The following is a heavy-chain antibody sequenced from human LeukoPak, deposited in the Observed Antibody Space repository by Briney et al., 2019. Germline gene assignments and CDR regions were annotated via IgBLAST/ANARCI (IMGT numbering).Heavy chain of an antibody. Sequence: SETLSLTCTVSGYSISSGYYWGWIRQPPGKGLEWIGSIYHSGSTYYNPSLKSRVTISVDTSKNQFSLKLSSVTAADTAVYYCARDIPTSHSYYYDSSGYPFDYWGQGTLVTVSS. V-gene: IGHV4-38-2*02. CDR3: ARDIPTSHSYYYDSSGYPFDY. J-gene: IGHJ4*02. D-gene: IGHD3-22*01. CDR2: IYHSGST. CDR1: GYSISSGYY.